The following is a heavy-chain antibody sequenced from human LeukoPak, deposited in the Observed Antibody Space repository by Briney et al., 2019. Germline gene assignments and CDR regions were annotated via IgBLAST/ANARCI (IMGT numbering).Heavy chain of an antibody. CDR1: GFTFSSYA. D-gene: IGHD4-17*01. J-gene: IGHJ4*02. V-gene: IGHV3-30*04. CDR3: ARVSPNTVTTLQYFDY. Sequence: GGSLRLSCAASGFTFSSYAMHWVRQAPGKGLEWVAVISYDGSNKYYADSVKGRFTISRDNSKNTLYLQMNSLRAEDTAVYYCARVSPNTVTTLQYFDYWGQGTLVTVSS. CDR2: ISYDGSNK.